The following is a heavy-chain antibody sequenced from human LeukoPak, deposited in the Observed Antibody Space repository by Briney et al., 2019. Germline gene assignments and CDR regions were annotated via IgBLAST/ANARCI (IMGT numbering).Heavy chain of an antibody. CDR2: INTNTGNP. Sequence: ASVKVSCKASGYTFTTYPINWVRQAPGQGLVWMGWINTNTGNPTYAQGFTGRFVFSLDTSVSTAYLQISSLKAEDTAVYYCARALYCSSTSCYRGLDYWGQGTLVTVSS. CDR1: GYTFTTYP. V-gene: IGHV7-4-1*02. CDR3: ARALYCSSTSCYRGLDY. D-gene: IGHD2-2*02. J-gene: IGHJ4*02.